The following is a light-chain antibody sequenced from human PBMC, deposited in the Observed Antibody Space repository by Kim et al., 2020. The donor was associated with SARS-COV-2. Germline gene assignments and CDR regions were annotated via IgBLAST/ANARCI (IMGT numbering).Light chain of an antibody. V-gene: IGLV1-47*01. J-gene: IGLJ3*02. CDR1: SSNFGSNF. CDR2: RNG. CDR3: AAWDAGLTSVV. Sequence: GQSISISCSGRSSNFGSNFVYWYQQLPGTAPQLIFDRNGQRPSGVPDRFSVSKSGTSASLAISGLRSEDEGDYDCAAWDAGLTSVVFGGGTQLTVL.